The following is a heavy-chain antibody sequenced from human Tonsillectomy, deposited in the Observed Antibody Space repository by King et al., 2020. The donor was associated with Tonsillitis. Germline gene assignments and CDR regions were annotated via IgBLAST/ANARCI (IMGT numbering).Heavy chain of an antibody. CDR1: GGSINTYY. Sequence: QLQESGPGLVKPSETLSLTCTVSGGSINTYYWSWIRQPPGKGLEWVGYIYFRGTTNYNPSLKSRVNISVDTSKNQFSLKGSSVTAADTAVYYCARHLEGYYDFDYWGQGTLVTVSS. CDR2: IYFRGTT. J-gene: IGHJ4*02. V-gene: IGHV4-59*01. CDR3: ARHLEGYYDFDY. D-gene: IGHD2-15*01.